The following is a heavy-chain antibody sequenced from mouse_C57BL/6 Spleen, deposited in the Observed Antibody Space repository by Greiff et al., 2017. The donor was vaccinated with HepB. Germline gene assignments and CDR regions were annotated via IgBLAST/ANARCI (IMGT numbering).Heavy chain of an antibody. CDR1: GFTFSDYG. CDR3: ARGNGNFAWFAY. J-gene: IGHJ3*01. CDR2: ISSGSSTI. V-gene: IGHV5-17*01. D-gene: IGHD2-1*01. Sequence: EVQLQQSGGGLVKPGGSLKLSCAASGFTFSDYGMHWVRQAPAKGLEWVAYISSGSSTIYYADTVKGRFTISRDNAKNTLFLQMTSLRSEDTAMYYCARGNGNFAWFAYWGQGTLVTVSA.